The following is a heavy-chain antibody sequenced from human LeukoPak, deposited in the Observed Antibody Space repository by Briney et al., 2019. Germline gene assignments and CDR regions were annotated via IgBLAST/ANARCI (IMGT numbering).Heavy chain of an antibody. CDR2: ISAYNGNT. CDR3: ARETAGYFDY. CDR1: GYTFTGYY. D-gene: IGHD1-14*01. J-gene: IGHJ4*02. Sequence: SGKVSCKASGYTFTGYYMHWVRQAPGQGLEWMGWISAYNGNTNYAQKLQGRVTMTTDTSTSTAYMELRSLRSDDTAVYYCARETAGYFDYWGQGTLVTVSS. V-gene: IGHV1-18*04.